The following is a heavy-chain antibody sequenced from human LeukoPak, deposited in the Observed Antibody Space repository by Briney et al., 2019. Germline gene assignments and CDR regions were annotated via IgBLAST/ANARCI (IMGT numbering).Heavy chain of an antibody. J-gene: IGHJ3*02. CDR2: IRSGGSNM. V-gene: IGHV3-48*03. Sequence: GGSLRLSCAASGFTFRSYEMSWVRQAPGKGLEWVAYIRSGGSNMYYADSVRGRFSISRDNARDSLYLQMNSLRAEDTAIYYCARDGLSGNQAFDAFDIWGQGTMVTVSS. CDR1: GFTFRSYE. D-gene: IGHD1-26*01. CDR3: ARDGLSGNQAFDAFDI.